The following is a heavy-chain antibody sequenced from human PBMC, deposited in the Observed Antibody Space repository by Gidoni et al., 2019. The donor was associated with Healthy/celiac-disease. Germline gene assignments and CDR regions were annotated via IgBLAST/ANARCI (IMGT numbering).Heavy chain of an antibody. Sequence: QLQLVQSGAEVKKPGSSVKISCKASGGTFSSYAISWVRQAPGQGLEWLGGIIRILGTANYAQKIQSRVAITADESTSTAYMELSSLRSEDTAVSYCARDVRVGDYYFDYWGQGTLVTVSS. CDR1: GGTFSSYA. J-gene: IGHJ4*02. D-gene: IGHD4-17*01. CDR2: IIRILGTA. CDR3: ARDVRVGDYYFDY. V-gene: IGHV1-69*01.